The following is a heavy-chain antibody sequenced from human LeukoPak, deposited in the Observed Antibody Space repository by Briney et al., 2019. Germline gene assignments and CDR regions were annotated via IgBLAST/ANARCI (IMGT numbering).Heavy chain of an antibody. CDR2: NNHSGST. J-gene: IGHJ4*02. CDR3: ARGFGLRMVRGVIFDY. Sequence: SETLSLTCAVYGGSFSGYYWSWIRQPPGKGLEWIGENNHSGSTNYNPSLKSRVTISVDTSKNQFSLKLSSVTAADTAVYYCARGFGLRMVRGVIFDYWGQGTLVTVSS. D-gene: IGHD3-10*01. V-gene: IGHV4-34*01. CDR1: GGSFSGYY.